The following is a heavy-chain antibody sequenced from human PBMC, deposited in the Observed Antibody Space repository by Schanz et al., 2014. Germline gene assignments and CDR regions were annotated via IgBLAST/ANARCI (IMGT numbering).Heavy chain of an antibody. J-gene: IGHJ5*01. CDR3: AKQHIVRGVIYLNWFDS. CDR2: VSSDGNND. D-gene: IGHD3-10*01. CDR1: GFTFDKYA. Sequence: VQLVESGGGLVQPGKSLRLSCAASGFTFDKYAMHWVRQAPGKGLEWVALVSSDGNNDYYTDSVKGRFTISRDNSKNTVHLQMNSLRAEDTAVYYCAKQHIVRGVIYLNWFDSWGQGTLVTVSS. V-gene: IGHV3-30*18.